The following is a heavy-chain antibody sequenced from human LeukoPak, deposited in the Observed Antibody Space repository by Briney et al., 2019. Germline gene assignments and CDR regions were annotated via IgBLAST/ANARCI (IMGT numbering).Heavy chain of an antibody. CDR3: ASTVRAQSDY. CDR1: GFTFSSYS. D-gene: IGHD3-10*01. Sequence: PGGSLRLSFAASGFTFSSYSMNWVRQAPGKGLEWVSSISSSSSYIYYADSVKGRLTISRDNAKNSLYLQMNSLRAEDTAVYYCASTVRAQSDYWGQGTLVTVSS. V-gene: IGHV3-21*01. J-gene: IGHJ4*02. CDR2: ISSSSSYI.